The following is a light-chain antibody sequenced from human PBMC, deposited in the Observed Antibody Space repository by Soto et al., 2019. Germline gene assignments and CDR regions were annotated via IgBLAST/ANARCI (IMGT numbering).Light chain of an antibody. CDR2: AAS. CDR1: QVISTS. V-gene: IGKV1-9*01. CDR3: QQYNSFSWT. Sequence: DIQLTQSPSFLSPSIGESVTITCRASQVISTSLAWYQVKPGKAPKRLIYAASSLQSGVPSRFSGSGSGTEFTLTISSLQPDDFATYYCQQYNSFSWTFGQGTKVDIK. J-gene: IGKJ1*01.